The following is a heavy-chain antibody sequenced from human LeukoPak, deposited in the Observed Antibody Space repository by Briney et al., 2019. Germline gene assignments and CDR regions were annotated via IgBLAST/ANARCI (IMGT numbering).Heavy chain of an antibody. Sequence: RSGRSLRLSCAASGFTFSSYAMHWVRQAPGKGLEWVAVISYDGSNKYYADSVKGRFTISRDNSKNTLYLQMNSLRAEDTAVYYCARGRGYSYGSPPSDWGQGTLVTVSS. CDR2: ISYDGSNK. D-gene: IGHD5-18*01. V-gene: IGHV3-30-3*01. CDR1: GFTFSSYA. CDR3: ARGRGYSYGSPPSD. J-gene: IGHJ4*02.